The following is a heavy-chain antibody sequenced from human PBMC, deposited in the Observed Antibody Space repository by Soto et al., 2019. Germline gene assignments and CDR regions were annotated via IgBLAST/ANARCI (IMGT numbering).Heavy chain of an antibody. CDR1: GFIFSAFG. CDR3: ARDRDGGTYTYFDN. Sequence: GGSLRLSCAAPGFIFSAFGIHWVRQAPGKGLEWVAFLSHDGSNKYYADSVRGRFSISRDNSKNTVYLQMNSLRADDTAVYYCARDRDGGTYTYFDNWGQGTRVTVSS. CDR2: LSHDGSNK. V-gene: IGHV3-30*03. D-gene: IGHD1-26*01. J-gene: IGHJ4*02.